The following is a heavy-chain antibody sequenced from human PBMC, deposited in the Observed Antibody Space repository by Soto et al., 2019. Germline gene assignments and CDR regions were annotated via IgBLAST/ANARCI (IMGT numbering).Heavy chain of an antibody. D-gene: IGHD2-15*01. CDR3: GKEMDCTGGSCYFFDFSNHAFDY. J-gene: IGHJ4*02. CDR2: ISWNSGSI. CDR1: GFTFDDYA. V-gene: IGHV3-9*01. Sequence: EVQLVQSGGGLVQPGRSLRLSCAASGFTFDDYAMHWVRQGPGKGLEWVSGISWNSGSIGYADSVKGRFTISRDNAKNSLYLQMNSLRTDDTALYYCGKEMDCTGGSCYFFDFSNHAFDYWGQGTLVTVSS.